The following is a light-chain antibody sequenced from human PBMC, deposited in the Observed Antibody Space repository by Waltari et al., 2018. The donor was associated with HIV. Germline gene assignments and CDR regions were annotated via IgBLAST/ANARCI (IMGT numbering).Light chain of an antibody. J-gene: IGLJ1*01. CDR1: SSNIGAGYD. CDR2: GNS. Sequence: QSVLTQPPSVSGAPGQRVTISCTGSSSNIGAGYDVHWYHQLPGTAPKLLIYGNSNRPSGVTDRFSGSKSGTSASLAITGLQAEDEANYYCQSYDSSLSGVFGTGTKVTVL. V-gene: IGLV1-40*01. CDR3: QSYDSSLSGV.